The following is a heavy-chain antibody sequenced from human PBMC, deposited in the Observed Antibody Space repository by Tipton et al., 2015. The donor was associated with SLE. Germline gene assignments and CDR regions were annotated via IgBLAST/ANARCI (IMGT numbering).Heavy chain of an antibody. J-gene: IGHJ3*01. CDR2: ISRDGSNT. Sequence: SLRLSCAASGFTFSSHWMYWVRQAPGKGLVWVSRISRDGSNTYYADSVEGRFTISRDNAKNTLYLQMNSLRAEDTAIYYCARGPWYSTGWYALDVWGRGTMVTVSS. V-gene: IGHV3-74*01. CDR1: GFTFSSHW. CDR3: ARGPWYSTGWYALDV. D-gene: IGHD6-19*01.